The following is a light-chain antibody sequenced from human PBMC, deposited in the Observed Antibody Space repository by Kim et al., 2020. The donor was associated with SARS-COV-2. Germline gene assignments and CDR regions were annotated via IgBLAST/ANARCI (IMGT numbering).Light chain of an antibody. CDR3: AAWDDSLNVV. CDR1: SSNIGSNS. Sequence: QSVLTRPPSASGTPGQRVTISCSGSSSNIGSNSVNWYKQLPGTAPKLLIYSNNQRPSGVPDRFSGSKSGTSASLAISGLQSEDEADYYCAAWDDSLNVVFGGGTQLTVL. J-gene: IGLJ3*02. V-gene: IGLV1-44*01. CDR2: SNN.